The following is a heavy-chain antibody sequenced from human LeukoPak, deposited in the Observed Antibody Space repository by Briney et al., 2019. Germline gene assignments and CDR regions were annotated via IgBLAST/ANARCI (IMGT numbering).Heavy chain of an antibody. CDR2: ISAYNGNT. J-gene: IGHJ3*02. CDR3: ARDHWLVRGVRGYTHNIDAFDI. Sequence: ASVKVSCKASGYTFSTYGITWVRQAPGQGLEWMGWISAYNGNTNYAQKLQGRVTMTTDTSTSTAYMELRSLRSDDTAVYYCARDHWLVRGVRGYTHNIDAFDIWGQGTMVTVSS. V-gene: IGHV1-18*01. D-gene: IGHD3-10*01. CDR1: GYTFSTYG.